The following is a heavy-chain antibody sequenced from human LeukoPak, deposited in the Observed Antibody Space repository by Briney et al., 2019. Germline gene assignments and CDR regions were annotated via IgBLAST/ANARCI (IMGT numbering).Heavy chain of an antibody. J-gene: IGHJ6*02. D-gene: IGHD3-10*01. V-gene: IGHV4-31*03. CDR2: IYYSGST. Sequence: SQTLSLTCTVSGGSISSGGYYWSWIRQHPGKGLEWIGYIYYSGSTYYNPSLKSRVTISVDTSKNQFSLKLSSVTAADTAVYYRAREAPQLRFDYYYGMDVWGQGTTVTVSS. CDR1: GGSISSGGYY. CDR3: AREAPQLRFDYYYGMDV.